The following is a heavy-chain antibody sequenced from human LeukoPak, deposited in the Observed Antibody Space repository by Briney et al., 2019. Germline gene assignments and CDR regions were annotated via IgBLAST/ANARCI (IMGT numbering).Heavy chain of an antibody. J-gene: IGHJ4*02. CDR3: ARDYDFWSGSGGRVGWSNDY. Sequence: ASVKVSCKASVYTFTSHDINWVRQATGQGLEWMGWMNPNSGNTGYAQKFQGRVTMTRNTSISTAYMELSSLRSEDTAVYYCARDYDFWSGSGGRVGWSNDYWGQGTLVTVSS. CDR1: VYTFTSHD. CDR2: MNPNSGNT. D-gene: IGHD3-3*01. V-gene: IGHV1-8*01.